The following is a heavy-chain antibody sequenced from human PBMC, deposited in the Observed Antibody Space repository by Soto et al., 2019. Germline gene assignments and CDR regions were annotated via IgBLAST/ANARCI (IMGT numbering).Heavy chain of an antibody. CDR1: GFTVSSNY. CDR2: IYSGGST. CDR3: ARNAMVRGVVEFDP. D-gene: IGHD3-10*01. V-gene: IGHV3-53*04. Sequence: EVRLVESGGGLVQPGGSLRLSCAASGFTVSSNYMSWVRQAPGKGLEWVSVIYSGGSTYYADSVKGRFTISRHNSKNTLYLQMNSLRAEDTAVYYCARNAMVRGVVEFDPWGQGTLVTVSS. J-gene: IGHJ5*02.